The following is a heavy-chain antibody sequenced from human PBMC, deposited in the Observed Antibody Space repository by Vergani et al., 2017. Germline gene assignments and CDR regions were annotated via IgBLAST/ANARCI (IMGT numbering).Heavy chain of an antibody. CDR1: GGSMSGYY. CDR2: VSHSGDT. V-gene: IGHV4-38-2*02. CDR3: ARRSSSYYFDI. D-gene: IGHD3-22*01. Sequence: QVQLQESGPGLVKPSQTLSLTCSVSGGSMSGYYWGWIRQPPGKGLEWISSVSHSGDTYFNPSLKGRVSISMDTSKNYFFLTLSSVTAADTAMYYCARRSSSYYFDIWGQGVLITVSS. J-gene: IGHJ5*02.